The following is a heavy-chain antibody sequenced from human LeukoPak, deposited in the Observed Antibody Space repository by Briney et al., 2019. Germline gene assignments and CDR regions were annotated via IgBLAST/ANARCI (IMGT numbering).Heavy chain of an antibody. CDR1: GFTFSSYW. J-gene: IGHJ2*01. CDR3: ARDRGRQRWLQFYDHWYFDL. D-gene: IGHD5-24*01. V-gene: IGHV3-7*01. CDR2: IKQDGSEK. Sequence: GGSLRLSCAASGFTFSSYWMSWVRQAPGKGLEWVANIKQDGSEKYYVDSVKGRFTISRDNAKNSLYPQMNSLRAEDTAVYYCARDRGRQRWLQFYDHWYFDLWGRGTLVTVSS.